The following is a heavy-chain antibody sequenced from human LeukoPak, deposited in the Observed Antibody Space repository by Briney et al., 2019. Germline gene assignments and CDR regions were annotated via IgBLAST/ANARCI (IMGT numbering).Heavy chain of an antibody. CDR3: ARDHYYGSGSYEH. CDR1: GLTFSSYS. J-gene: IGHJ1*01. D-gene: IGHD3-10*01. Sequence: GGSLRLSCAASGLTFSSYSMNWVRQAPGKGLERVSYISSSSTIYYADSVKGRFTISRDNAKNSLYLQMNSLRAEDTAVYYCARDHYYGSGSYEHWGQGTLVTVSS. V-gene: IGHV3-48*01. CDR2: ISSSSTI.